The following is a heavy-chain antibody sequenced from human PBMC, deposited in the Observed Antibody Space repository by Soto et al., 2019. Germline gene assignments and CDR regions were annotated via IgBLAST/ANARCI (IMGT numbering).Heavy chain of an antibody. CDR2: IYHNENT. CDR3: ARHGGFNLQY. Sequence: QVQLQESGPGLVKPSETLSLTCAVSGGSISGGAWWSWVRQPPGKGLEWIGQIYHNENTEYNPSLESRVTISADKSKNHLSLRMSSVTAADTAVYYCARHGGFNLQYWGQGALVTVSS. J-gene: IGHJ4*02. V-gene: IGHV4-4*02. D-gene: IGHD3-10*01. CDR1: GGSISGGAW.